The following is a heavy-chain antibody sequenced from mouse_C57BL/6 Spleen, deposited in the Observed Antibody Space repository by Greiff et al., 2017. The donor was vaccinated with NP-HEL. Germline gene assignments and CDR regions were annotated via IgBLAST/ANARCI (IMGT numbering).Heavy chain of an antibody. D-gene: IGHD2-2*01. J-gene: IGHJ3*01. CDR1: GYTFTSYW. V-gene: IGHV1-64*01. Sequence: QVQLQQSGAELVKPGASVKLSCKASGYTFTSYWMHWVKQRPGQGLEWIGMIHPNSGSTNYNEKFKSKATLTVDKSSSTAYMQLSSLTSEDSAVYYCARPVYYGYSYWGQGTLVTVSA. CDR2: IHPNSGST. CDR3: ARPVYYGYSY.